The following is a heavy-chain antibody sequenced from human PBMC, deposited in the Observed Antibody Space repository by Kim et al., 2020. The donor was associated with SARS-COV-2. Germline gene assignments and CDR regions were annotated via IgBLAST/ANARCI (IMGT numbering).Heavy chain of an antibody. CDR3: ARDLSTRGIISWFDP. Sequence: QKFQGRVTITRDKAASTAYMELSSLRAEDTAVYYCARDLSTRGIISWFDPWGQGTLVTVSS. J-gene: IGHJ5*02. D-gene: IGHD2-15*01. V-gene: IGHV1-3*01.